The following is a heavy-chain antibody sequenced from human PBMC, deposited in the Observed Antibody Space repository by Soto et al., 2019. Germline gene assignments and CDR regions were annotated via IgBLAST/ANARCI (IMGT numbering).Heavy chain of an antibody. CDR3: AKDLPGQNLEWLLYIFDY. D-gene: IGHD3-3*01. V-gene: IGHV3-23*01. CDR1: GFTFSSYA. J-gene: IGHJ4*02. CDR2: ISGSGGST. Sequence: GGSLRLSCAASGFTFSSYAMSWVRQAPGKGLEWVSAISGSGGSTYYADSVKGRFTISRDNSKNTLYLQMNSLRAEDTAVYYCAKDLPGQNLEWLLYIFDYWGQGTLVTVSS.